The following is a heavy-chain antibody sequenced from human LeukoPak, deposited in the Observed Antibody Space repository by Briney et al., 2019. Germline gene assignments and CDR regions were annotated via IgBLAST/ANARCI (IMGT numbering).Heavy chain of an antibody. CDR1: GGSISSYY. V-gene: IGHV4-59*12. J-gene: IGHJ4*02. D-gene: IGHD1-1*01. CDR2: IFYTGST. CDR3: ARINSNWRVLTD. Sequence: SETLSLTCTVSGGSISSYYWSWIRQPPGKGLEWIGYIFYTGSTNYNPPLKSRVTISVDTSKNQFSLKLSSVTAADTAVYYCARINSNWRVLTDWGQGTLVTVSS.